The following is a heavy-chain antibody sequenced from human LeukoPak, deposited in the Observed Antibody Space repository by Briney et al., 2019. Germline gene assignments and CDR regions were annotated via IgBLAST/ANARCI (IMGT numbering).Heavy chain of an antibody. V-gene: IGHV1-46*01. CDR2: INPSGGST. Sequence: ASVKVSCKASGYTFTGYYMHWVRQAPGQGLEWMGIINPSGGSTSYAQKFRGRVTMTRDTSTSTVYMELSSLRSEDTAVYYCARGGTYYYDSSGYDEFDYWGQGTLVTVSS. CDR1: GYTFTGYY. CDR3: ARGGTYYYDSSGYDEFDY. J-gene: IGHJ4*02. D-gene: IGHD3-22*01.